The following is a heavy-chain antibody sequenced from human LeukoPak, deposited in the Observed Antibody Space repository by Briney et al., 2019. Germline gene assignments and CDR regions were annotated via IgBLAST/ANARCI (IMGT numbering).Heavy chain of an antibody. V-gene: IGHV4-34*01. Sequence: SETLSLTCAVYGGSFSDFYWSWIRQPPGKGLEWIGEINHGGSTNYNPSLKSRVTISVDTSKNQFSLKLSPVTAADTAVYYCAIGGAFDIWGQGTMVTVSS. CDR3: AIGGAFDI. CDR2: INHGGST. J-gene: IGHJ3*02. CDR1: GGSFSDFY.